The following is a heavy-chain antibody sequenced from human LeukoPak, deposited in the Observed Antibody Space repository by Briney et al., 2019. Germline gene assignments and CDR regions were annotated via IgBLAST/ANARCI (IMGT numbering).Heavy chain of an antibody. CDR2: INHTGST. V-gene: IGHV4-34*01. J-gene: IGHJ3*02. CDR1: GGSFNGYY. CDR3: ARDRDVDYGNDGFDI. D-gene: IGHD4/OR15-4a*01. Sequence: SETLSLTCAVYGGSFNGYYWSWIRQPPGKGLEWIGEINHTGSTNYNPSLKSRVTISVDTSKNPFSLKLSSVTAADTAVYHCARDRDVDYGNDGFDIWGQGTTVTVSS.